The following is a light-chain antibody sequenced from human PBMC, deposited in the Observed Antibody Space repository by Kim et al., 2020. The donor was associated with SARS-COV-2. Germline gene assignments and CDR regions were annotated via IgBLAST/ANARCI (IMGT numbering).Light chain of an antibody. CDR1: QSITTF. J-gene: IGKJ1*01. CDR3: QQRSNWPLT. Sequence: PGETATLSCRASQSITTFLAWYQQRPGQAPRLLIYDASNRAPGIPARFSGSGSGTDFTLTISSLEPEDFAVYYCQQRSNWPLTFGRGTKVDIK. V-gene: IGKV3-11*01. CDR2: DAS.